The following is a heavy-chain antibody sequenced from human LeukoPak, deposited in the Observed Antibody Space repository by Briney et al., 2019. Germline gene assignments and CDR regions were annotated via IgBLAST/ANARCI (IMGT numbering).Heavy chain of an antibody. D-gene: IGHD6-6*01. J-gene: IGHJ5*02. CDR1: GGTFSSYA. CDR2: IIPIFGTA. Sequence: SVKVSCKASGGTFSSYAISWVRQAPGQGLEWMGGIIPIFGTANYAQKFQGRVTITADESTSTAYMELSSLRSEDTAVYYCAKRAAHELNWFDPWGQGTLVTVSS. CDR3: AKRAAHELNWFDP. V-gene: IGHV1-69*13.